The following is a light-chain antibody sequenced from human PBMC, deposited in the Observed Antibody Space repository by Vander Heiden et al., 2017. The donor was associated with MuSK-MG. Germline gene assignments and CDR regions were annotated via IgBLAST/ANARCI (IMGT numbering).Light chain of an antibody. Sequence: QSALTQPASESGSAGQSITIPCTGTSSDVGSDTLVSWYQQHPGKAPKLMIYEGSKRPSGVSNRFSGSKSGNTASLTISGLQAEDEADYYCCSYAGSSTYVFGTGTKVTVL. V-gene: IGLV2-23*01. J-gene: IGLJ1*01. CDR2: EGS. CDR3: CSYAGSSTYV. CDR1: SSDVGSDTL.